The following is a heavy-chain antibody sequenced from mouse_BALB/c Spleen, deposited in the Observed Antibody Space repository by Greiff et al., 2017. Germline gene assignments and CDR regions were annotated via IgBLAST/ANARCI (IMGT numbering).Heavy chain of an antibody. J-gene: IGHJ3*01. Sequence: EVKLVESGGGLVQPGGSLRLSCATSGFTFTDYYMSWVRQPPGKALEWLGFIRNKANGYTTEYSASVKGRFTISRDNSQSILYLQMNTLRAEDSATYYCAREGTRWSWFAYWGQGTLVTVSA. CDR1: GFTFTDYY. CDR3: AREGTRWSWFAY. D-gene: IGHD1-1*02. V-gene: IGHV7-3*02. CDR2: IRNKANGYTT.